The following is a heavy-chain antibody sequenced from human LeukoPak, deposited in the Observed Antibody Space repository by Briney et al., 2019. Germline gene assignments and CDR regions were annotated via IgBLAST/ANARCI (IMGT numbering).Heavy chain of an antibody. V-gene: IGHV3-33*06. J-gene: IGHJ4*02. CDR1: GFIFNHHA. D-gene: IGHD4-11*01. CDR2: IWSDKSNR. CDR3: EKDAQRGFDYSNSLEN. Sequence: GGSLRLSCAASGFIFNHHAMHWVRQAPGKGLGWVAVIWSDKSNRFYADSVRGRFTISRDDSRKTVYLQMERMAAEDTAIYYCEKDAQRGFDYSNSLENWGQGALVTVAS.